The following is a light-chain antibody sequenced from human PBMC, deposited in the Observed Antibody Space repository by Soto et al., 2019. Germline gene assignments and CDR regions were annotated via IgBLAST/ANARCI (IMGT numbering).Light chain of an antibody. Sequence: IVMTQSPATLSVSPGERATLSCSASQSVSSNLAWYQQKPGQTPKLLIYVASTRATGIPARFSGSGSGTEFPLTISSLQSEDFAVYYCQQYNVWPLTFGGGTKVEFK. CDR3: QQYNVWPLT. CDR1: QSVSSN. CDR2: VAS. V-gene: IGKV3-15*01. J-gene: IGKJ4*01.